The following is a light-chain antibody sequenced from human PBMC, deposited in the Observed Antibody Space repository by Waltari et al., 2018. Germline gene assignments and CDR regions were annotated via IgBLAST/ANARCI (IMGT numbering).Light chain of an antibody. CDR3: NSYTGSSSWV. V-gene: IGLV2-14*03. CDR2: DVS. CDR1: SGDVGFYNY. Sequence: QSALTQPASLSGSPGQSITIPCTGTSGDVGFYNYVSWYQHHPGKAPSLIIYDVSERPSGVSNRFSGSKSGNTASLTISGLQAEDEADYYCNSYTGSSSWVFGGGTKLTVL. J-gene: IGLJ3*02.